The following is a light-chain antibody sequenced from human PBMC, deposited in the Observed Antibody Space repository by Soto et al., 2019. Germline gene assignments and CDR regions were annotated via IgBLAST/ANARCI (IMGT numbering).Light chain of an antibody. CDR3: LQRSKWPLT. CDR2: DAS. V-gene: IGKV3-11*01. Sequence: EIVLTQSPATLSLSPGERATLSCRASQSVSSYLAWYQQKPGQAPRLLIYDASKRATGIPARFTGSGSGTDFTLTISSLEPEDFAVYYCLQRSKWPLTFGGGTKVEIK. CDR1: QSVSSY. J-gene: IGKJ4*01.